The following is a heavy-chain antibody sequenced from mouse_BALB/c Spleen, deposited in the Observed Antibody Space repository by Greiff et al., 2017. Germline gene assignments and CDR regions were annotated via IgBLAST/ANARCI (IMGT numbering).Heavy chain of an antibody. CDR1: GYSITSDYA. Sequence: EVKLMESGPGLVKPSQSLSLTCTVTGYSITSDYAWNWIRQFPGNNLEWMGYISYSGSTSYNPSLKSRISITRDTSKNQFFLQLNSVTTEDTATYYCARGFITTATGAMDYWGQGTSVTVSS. D-gene: IGHD1-2*01. J-gene: IGHJ4*01. CDR2: ISYSGST. CDR3: ARGFITTATGAMDY. V-gene: IGHV3-2*02.